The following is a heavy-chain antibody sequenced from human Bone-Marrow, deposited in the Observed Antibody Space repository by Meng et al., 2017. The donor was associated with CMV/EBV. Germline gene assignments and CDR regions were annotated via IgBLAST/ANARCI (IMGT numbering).Heavy chain of an antibody. D-gene: IGHD3-22*01. V-gene: IGHV3-11*04. CDR1: GFIFSDYY. CDR3: ARDWGMVVVTGMDV. Sequence: GESLKISCAASGFIFSDYYMNWVRQAPGKGLEWVSYISNSGSTIYYADSVKGRFTISRDNAKNSLYLQMNSLRAEDTAVYYCARDWGMVVVTGMDVWGQGTTVTVSS. J-gene: IGHJ6*02. CDR2: ISNSGSTI.